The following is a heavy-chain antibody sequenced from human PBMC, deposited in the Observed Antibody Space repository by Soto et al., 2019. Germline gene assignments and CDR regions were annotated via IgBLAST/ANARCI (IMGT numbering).Heavy chain of an antibody. D-gene: IGHD6-13*01. CDR1: GGTFSSYA. J-gene: IGHJ3*02. V-gene: IGHV1-69*05. Sequence: SVKVSCKASGGTFSSYASSWVRQAPGQGLEWMGGIIPHFGTANYAQKFQGRVTITTDESTSTAYMELRSLRSDDTAVYYCARDFHQYSSSWFDTFDIWGQGTMVTVSS. CDR2: IIPHFGTA. CDR3: ARDFHQYSSSWFDTFDI.